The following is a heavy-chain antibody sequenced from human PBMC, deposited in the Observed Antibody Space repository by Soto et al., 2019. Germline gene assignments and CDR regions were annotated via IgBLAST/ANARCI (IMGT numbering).Heavy chain of an antibody. CDR3: ARDGGYCSGGSCYGGYFDY. J-gene: IGHJ4*02. V-gene: IGHV3-30-3*01. D-gene: IGHD2-15*01. CDR1: GFTFSSYA. CDR2: ISYDGSNK. Sequence: QVQLVESGGGVVQPGRSLRLSCAAPGFTFSSYAMHWVRQAPGKGLEWVAVISYDGSNKYYADSVKGRFTISRDNSKNTLYLQMNSLRAEDTAVYYCARDGGYCSGGSCYGGYFDYWGQGTLVTVSS.